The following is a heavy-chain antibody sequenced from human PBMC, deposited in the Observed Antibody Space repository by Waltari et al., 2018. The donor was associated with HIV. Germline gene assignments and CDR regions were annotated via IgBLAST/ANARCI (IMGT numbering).Heavy chain of an antibody. V-gene: IGHV4-34*01. Sequence: QVQLQQWGAGLLKPSETLSLTCAVYGGSFSGYSWSWIRQPPGKGREWSGEINHSGSTNYNPSLKSRVTISVDTSKNQFSLKLSSVTAADTAVYYCARGPYCSSTSCYGDYYFDYWGQGTLVTVSS. CDR2: INHSGST. D-gene: IGHD2-2*01. CDR1: GGSFSGYS. J-gene: IGHJ4*02. CDR3: ARGPYCSSTSCYGDYYFDY.